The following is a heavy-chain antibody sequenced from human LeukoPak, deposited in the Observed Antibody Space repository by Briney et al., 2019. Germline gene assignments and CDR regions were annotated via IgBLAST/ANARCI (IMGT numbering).Heavy chain of an antibody. CDR3: ARGRFFTIFGVVTTPYYFDY. V-gene: IGHV1-8*01. CDR1: GYTFTGYD. Sequence: GASVKVSCKASGYTFTGYDINWIRQAPGQGLEWMGWMNPDSGNTGYAQEFQGRVTVTRDTSITTAYMELSSLRFEDTAVYYCARGRFFTIFGVVTTPYYFDYWGQGTLVTVSS. D-gene: IGHD3-3*01. CDR2: MNPDSGNT. J-gene: IGHJ4*02.